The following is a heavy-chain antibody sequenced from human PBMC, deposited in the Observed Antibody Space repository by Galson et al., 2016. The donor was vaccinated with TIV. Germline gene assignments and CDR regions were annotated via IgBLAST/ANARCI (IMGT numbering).Heavy chain of an antibody. Sequence: SETLSLTCTVSGGSISRSNYYWGWIRQSPGKGLEWIATIYYTGSSYYNPNPSLNSRVTISVDTSRNHFSLKVTSVTAADTAVYFCARDWDYYYGMDVWGQGTTVTVSS. D-gene: IGHD3-16*01. J-gene: IGHJ6*02. CDR1: GGSISRSNYY. CDR2: IYYTGSS. V-gene: IGHV4-39*07. CDR3: ARDWDYYYGMDV.